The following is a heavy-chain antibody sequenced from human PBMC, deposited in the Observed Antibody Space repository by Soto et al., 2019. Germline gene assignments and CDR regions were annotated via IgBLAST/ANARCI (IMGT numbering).Heavy chain of an antibody. CDR1: GGTFSSYA. CDR2: IIPIFGTA. CDR3: ARGPWLGGAANYYYYGMDV. Sequence: PSVKVSCKACGGTFSSYAISCVRHAPGQGLEWMGGIIPIFGTANYAQKFQGRVTITADESTSTAYMELSSLRSEDTAVYYCARGPWLGGAANYYYYGMDVWGQGTTVTVSS. J-gene: IGHJ6*02. V-gene: IGHV1-69*13. D-gene: IGHD2-15*01.